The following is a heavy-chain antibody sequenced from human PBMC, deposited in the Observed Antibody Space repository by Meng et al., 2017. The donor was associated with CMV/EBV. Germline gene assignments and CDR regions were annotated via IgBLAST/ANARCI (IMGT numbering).Heavy chain of an antibody. D-gene: IGHD2/OR15-2a*01. Sequence: SETLSLTCTVSGASVATDSYYWGWIRQPPGKGLEWIGYIYNTGSTKYNPSLQTRVTVSVDTPKNQFSLKLSSVTAADTATYYCARETVSASGGIDPWGQGTMVTVSS. CDR3: ARETVSASGGIDP. V-gene: IGHV4-61*01. CDR2: IYNTGST. J-gene: IGHJ3*01. CDR1: GASVATDSYY.